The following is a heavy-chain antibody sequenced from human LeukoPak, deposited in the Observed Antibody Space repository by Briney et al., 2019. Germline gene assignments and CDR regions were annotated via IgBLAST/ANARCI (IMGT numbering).Heavy chain of an antibody. Sequence: GGSLRLSCATSAVTFSNYWMHWVRQAPGKGLEWVSSISSSGSYIFHADSVKGRFTISRDNAKNSLYLQMNSLRAEDTAVYYCAIEGPINNGDLDYWGQGTLVTVSS. D-gene: IGHD1/OR15-1a*01. CDR3: AIEGPINNGDLDY. CDR2: ISSSGSYI. J-gene: IGHJ4*02. V-gene: IGHV3-21*01. CDR1: AVTFSNYW.